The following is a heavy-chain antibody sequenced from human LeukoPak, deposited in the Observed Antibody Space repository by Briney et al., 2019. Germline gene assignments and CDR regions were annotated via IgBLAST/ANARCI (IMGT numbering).Heavy chain of an antibody. CDR2: INGGGSNT. CDR3: AKSVVVITFRFDD. V-gene: IGHV3-23*01. D-gene: IGHD2-15*01. Sequence: GGSLRLSCAASGFPFNTYVMSWVRQTPGKGLECVSAINGGGSNTYYADSVKGRFTISRDNSKNMVYLQMNNLRADDTAVYYCAKSVVVITFRFDDWGQGALVTVSS. CDR1: GFPFNTYV. J-gene: IGHJ4*02.